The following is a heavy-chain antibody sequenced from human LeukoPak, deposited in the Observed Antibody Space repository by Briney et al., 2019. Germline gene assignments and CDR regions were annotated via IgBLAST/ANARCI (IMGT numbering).Heavy chain of an antibody. V-gene: IGHV3-7*03. CDR3: EAYGSV. D-gene: IGHD3-10*01. Sequence: SGGSLRLSCAASGLIFSNYWMTWVRQVPGKGLEWVANIKEDGSETYYVDSVKGRFTISRDNDKNTLYLQMNSLRAEDTAVYYCEAYGSVWGQGTLVIVSS. CDR2: IKEDGSET. CDR1: GLIFSNYW. J-gene: IGHJ4*02.